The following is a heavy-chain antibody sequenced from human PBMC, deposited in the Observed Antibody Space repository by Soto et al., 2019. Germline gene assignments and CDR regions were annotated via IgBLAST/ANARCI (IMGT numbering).Heavy chain of an antibody. J-gene: IGHJ4*02. CDR2: IYHSGST. V-gene: IGHV4-4*02. CDR3: ARDRAGGIAAAGTFDY. Sequence: SETLSLTCAVSGGSISSSNWWSWVRQPPGKGLEWIGEIYHSGSTNYNPSLKSRVTISVDKSKNQFSLKLSSVTAADTAVYYCARDRAGGIAAAGTFDYWGQGTLVTVSS. CDR1: GGSISSSNW. D-gene: IGHD6-13*01.